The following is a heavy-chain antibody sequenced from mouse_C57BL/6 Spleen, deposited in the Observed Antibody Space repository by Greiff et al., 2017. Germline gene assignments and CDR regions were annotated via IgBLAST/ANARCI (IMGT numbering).Heavy chain of an antibody. CDR1: GYTFTSYW. V-gene: IGHV1-69*01. D-gene: IGHD1-1*01. CDR3: ARRPVVEAMDY. CDR2: IDPSDSYT. J-gene: IGHJ4*01. Sequence: QVQLKQPGAELVMPGASVKLSCKASGYTFTSYWMHWVKQRPGQGLEWIGEIDPSDSYTNYNQKFKGKSTLTVDTSSSTAYMQLSSLTSEDSAVYYCARRPVVEAMDYWGQGTSVTVSS.